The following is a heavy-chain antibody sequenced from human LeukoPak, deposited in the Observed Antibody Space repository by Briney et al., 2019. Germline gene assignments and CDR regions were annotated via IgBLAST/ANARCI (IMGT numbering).Heavy chain of an antibody. CDR1: GFTFRTYA. J-gene: IGHJ4*02. Sequence: GGSLRLSCAASGFTFRTYAMSWVRQAPGKGLEWVSGISGPGGSTYYADSVKGRFTISRDNSKNTLYLQINSLRAEDTAVYYCAKDHYDSSGFPVGSFDCWGQGTLVTVSS. V-gene: IGHV3-23*01. CDR2: ISGPGGST. CDR3: AKDHYDSSGFPVGSFDC. D-gene: IGHD3-22*01.